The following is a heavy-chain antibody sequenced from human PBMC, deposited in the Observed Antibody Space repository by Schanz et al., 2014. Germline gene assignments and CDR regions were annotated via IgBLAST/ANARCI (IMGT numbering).Heavy chain of an antibody. Sequence: VQLVDSGGGLVQPGGSLRLSCAASGFTFSDYYMSWIRQAPGKGLEWVSYISNSGTTIYYADSVKGRFTISRDNAKNSLYLQMSSLRDGDTAVYYCASVIMVAGNHRDGRDVWGQGTTVTVSS. CDR1: GFTFSDYY. CDR2: ISNSGTTI. CDR3: ASVIMVAGNHRDGRDV. D-gene: IGHD6-19*01. J-gene: IGHJ6*02. V-gene: IGHV3-11*01.